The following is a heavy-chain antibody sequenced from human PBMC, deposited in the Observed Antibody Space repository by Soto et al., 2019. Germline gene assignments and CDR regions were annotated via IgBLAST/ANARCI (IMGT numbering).Heavy chain of an antibody. J-gene: IGHJ5*02. D-gene: IGHD5-12*01. CDR3: AREVEKYSGYETYNWFDP. V-gene: IGHV4-4*07. Sequence: SETLSLTCTVSGGSISSYYWSWSRQPAGKGLEWIGRIYTSGSTNYNPSLKSRVTMSVDTSKNQFSLKLSSVTAADTAVYYCAREVEKYSGYETYNWFDPWGQGTLVTVSS. CDR1: GGSISSYY. CDR2: IYTSGST.